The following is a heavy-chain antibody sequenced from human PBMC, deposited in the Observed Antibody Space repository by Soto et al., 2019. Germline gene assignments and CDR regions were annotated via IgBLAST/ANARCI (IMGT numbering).Heavy chain of an antibody. CDR2: ISYDGSNK. V-gene: IGHV3-30*18. J-gene: IGHJ6*03. Sequence: GGSLRLSCAASGFTFSSYGMHWVRQAPGKGLEWVAVISYDGSNKYYADSVKGRFTISRDNSKNTLYLQMNSLRAEDTAVYYCAKDKAASFSPIPKYYYYYMDVWGKGTTVTVSS. CDR3: AKDKAASFSPIPKYYYYYMDV. CDR1: GFTFSSYG. D-gene: IGHD6-25*01.